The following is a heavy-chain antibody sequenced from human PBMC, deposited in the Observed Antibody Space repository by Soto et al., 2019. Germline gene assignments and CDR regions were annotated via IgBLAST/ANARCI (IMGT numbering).Heavy chain of an antibody. CDR2: TSYSGST. CDR1: GGSISRYY. Sequence: QVQLQESGPGLVKPSETLSLTCTDSGGSISRYYWSWIRQPHGKGLVWLGYTSYSGSTNYNPSLNSRYTISGDTSKNQFSRTRGSVTAADTAVYYCAGGRYSSSWYLVWPPFAYWVQGTLVTVSS. V-gene: IGHV4-59*08. CDR3: AGGRYSSSWYLVWPPFAY. D-gene: IGHD6-13*01. J-gene: IGHJ4*02.